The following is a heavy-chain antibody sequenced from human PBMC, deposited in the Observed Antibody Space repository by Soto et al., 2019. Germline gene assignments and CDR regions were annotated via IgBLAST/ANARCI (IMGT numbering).Heavy chain of an antibody. CDR2: INANSGGT. CDR3: ARDRTLAAPGTNYYYDYGMDV. Sequence: QVQLVQSGAEVKKPGASVKVSCKASGYTFSDYYMHWVRQAPGQGLEWMGWINANSGGTTYAQKFQGRGTMTRDTSISTAYMELSSLSSDDTAVYYCARDRTLAAPGTNYYYDYGMDVWGQGTTVTASS. CDR1: GYTFSDYY. J-gene: IGHJ6*02. D-gene: IGHD6-13*01. V-gene: IGHV1-2*02.